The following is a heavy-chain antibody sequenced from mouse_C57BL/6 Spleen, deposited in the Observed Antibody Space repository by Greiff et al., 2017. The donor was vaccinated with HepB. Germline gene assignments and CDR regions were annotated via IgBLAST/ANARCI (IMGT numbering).Heavy chain of an antibody. CDR3: ARRGRGYDYGWYFDV. CDR1: EYEFPSHD. D-gene: IGHD2-4*01. Sequence: EVKLEESGGGLVQPGESLKLSCESNEYEFPSHDMSWVRKTPEKRLELVAAINSDGGSTYSPDTMERRFIISRDNTKKTLYLQMSSLGSEDTALYYCARRGRGYDYGWYFDVWGTGTTVTVSS. V-gene: IGHV5-2*03. J-gene: IGHJ1*03. CDR2: INSDGGST.